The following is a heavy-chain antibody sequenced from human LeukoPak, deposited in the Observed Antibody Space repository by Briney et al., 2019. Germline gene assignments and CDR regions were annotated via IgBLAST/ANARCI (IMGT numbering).Heavy chain of an antibody. Sequence: GGSLRLSCAASGFTFSSYDMHWVRQATGKGLEWVSAIGTAGDPYYPGSVKSRFTISRDNAKDSLYLQMNSLRAEDTAVYYCARRLVRGVFDYWGQGTLVTVSS. CDR1: GFTFSSYD. CDR2: IGTAGDP. CDR3: ARRLVRGVFDY. V-gene: IGHV3-13*05. D-gene: IGHD3-10*01. J-gene: IGHJ4*02.